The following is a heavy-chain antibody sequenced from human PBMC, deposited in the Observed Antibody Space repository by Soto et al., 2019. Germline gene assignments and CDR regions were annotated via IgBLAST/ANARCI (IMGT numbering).Heavy chain of an antibody. V-gene: IGHV3-64*01. J-gene: IGHJ1*01. CDR1: GFTFSSYA. CDR2: ISSNGGST. Sequence: GGSLRLSCAASGFTFSSYAMHWVRQAPGKGLEYVSAISSNGGSTYYANSVKGRFTISRDNSKNTLYLQMGSLRAEDMAVYYCARDEGYCSSTSCPGGYFQHWGQGTLVTVSS. D-gene: IGHD2-2*01. CDR3: ARDEGYCSSTSCPGGYFQH.